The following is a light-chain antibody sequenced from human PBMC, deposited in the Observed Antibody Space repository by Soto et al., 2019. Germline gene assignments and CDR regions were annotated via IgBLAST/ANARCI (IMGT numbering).Light chain of an antibody. CDR1: TGAVTSGHY. J-gene: IGLJ2*01. CDR2: DTS. V-gene: IGLV7-46*01. CDR3: LLSYSGARVV. Sequence: QPVVTQEPSLTVSPGGTVTLTCGSTTGAVTSGHYPYWFQQKPGQAPRTLIYDTSDKHSWTPARFSGSLLGDKAALTLSGAQPEDEAEYYCLLSYSGARVVFGGGTKVTVL.